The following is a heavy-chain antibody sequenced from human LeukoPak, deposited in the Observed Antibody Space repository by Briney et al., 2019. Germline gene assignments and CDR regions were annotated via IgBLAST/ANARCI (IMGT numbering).Heavy chain of an antibody. CDR2: ISGSGAST. V-gene: IGHV3-23*01. J-gene: IGHJ4*02. D-gene: IGHD3-9*01. Sequence: GGSLRLSCAAPGFTFSTYGMSWVRQAPGKGLEWVSSISGSGASTYYADSVKGRFTISRDNSKNTLYLQMNSLRAEDTAVYYCANLHYDILTGYIYYFDYWGQGTLVTVSS. CDR1: GFTFSTYG. CDR3: ANLHYDILTGYIYYFDY.